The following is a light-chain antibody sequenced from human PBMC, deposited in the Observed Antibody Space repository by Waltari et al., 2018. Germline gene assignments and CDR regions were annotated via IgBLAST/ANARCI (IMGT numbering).Light chain of an antibody. J-gene: IGLJ3*02. CDR3: AVWDDSLGGV. CDR1: HSNIGGNF. V-gene: IGLV1-44*01. Sequence: QSVLTQPPSVSGTPGQRVTISCSGSHSNIGGNFVTWYQQLPGKAPKLLIYNDNQGPSGVPDRFSASKSGTSAALAITGLQSEDEADYYCAVWDDSLGGVFGGGTKLTVL. CDR2: NDN.